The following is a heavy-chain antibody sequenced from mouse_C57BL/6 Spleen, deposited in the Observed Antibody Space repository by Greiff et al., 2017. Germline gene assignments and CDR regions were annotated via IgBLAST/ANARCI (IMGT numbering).Heavy chain of an antibody. V-gene: IGHV1-54*01. CDR1: GYAFTNYL. CDR2: INPGSGGT. D-gene: IGHD2-5*01. CDR3: ARSRAYYSKGDAMDY. Sequence: QVQLQQSGAELVRPGTSVKVSCKASGYAFTNYLIEWVKQRPGQGLEWIGVINPGSGGTNYNEKFKGKATLTADKSSSTAYMQLSSLTSEDSAVXFCARSRAYYSKGDAMDYGGQGTSVTVSS. J-gene: IGHJ4*01.